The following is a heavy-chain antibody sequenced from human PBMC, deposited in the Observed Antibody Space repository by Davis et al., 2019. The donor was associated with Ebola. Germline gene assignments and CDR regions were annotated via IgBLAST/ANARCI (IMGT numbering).Heavy chain of an antibody. J-gene: IGHJ6*02. D-gene: IGHD3-3*02. V-gene: IGHV3-21*01. CDR3: ASPSNYYYYYGMDV. CDR2: ISSSSSYI. Sequence: GESLKISCAASGFIFSSYTMNWVRQAPGKGLEWVSSISSSSSYIYYADSVKGRFTISRDNAKNSLYLQMNSLRAEDTAVYYCASPSNYYYYYGMDVWGQGTTVTVSS. CDR1: GFIFSSYT.